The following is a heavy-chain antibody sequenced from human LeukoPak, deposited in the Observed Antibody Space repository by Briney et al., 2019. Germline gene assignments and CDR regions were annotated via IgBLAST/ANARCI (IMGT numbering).Heavy chain of an antibody. CDR3: ARRRYYYDSSGYLDWFDP. CDR1: GGSISSSSYY. J-gene: IGHJ5*02. V-gene: IGHV4-39*01. Sequence: SETLSLTCTVSGGSISSSSYYWGWIRQPPGKGLEWIGSIYYSGSTYYNPSLKSRVTISVDTSKNQFSLKLSSVTAADTAVYYCARRRYYYDSSGYLDWFDPWGQGTLVTVSS. CDR2: IYYSGST. D-gene: IGHD3-22*01.